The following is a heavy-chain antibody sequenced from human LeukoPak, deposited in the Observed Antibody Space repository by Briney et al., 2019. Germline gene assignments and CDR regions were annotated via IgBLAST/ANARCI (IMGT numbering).Heavy chain of an antibody. D-gene: IGHD4-17*01. CDR2: ISGSGGST. V-gene: IGHV3-23*01. CDR1: GFTFSSSA. Sequence: PGGSLRLSCEASGFTFSSSAMSWVRQAPGKGLECISGISGSGGSTDYADSVKGRFTISRGNSKNTLYLQMNSLRAEDTAVYYCAKGGGDYYFDYWGQGTLVTVSS. J-gene: IGHJ4*02. CDR3: AKGGGDYYFDY.